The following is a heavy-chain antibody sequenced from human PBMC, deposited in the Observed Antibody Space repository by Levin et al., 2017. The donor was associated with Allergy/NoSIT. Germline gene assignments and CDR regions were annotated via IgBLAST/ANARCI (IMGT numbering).Heavy chain of an antibody. D-gene: IGHD3-16*01. J-gene: IGHJ6*02. CDR3: ARDYGGGMDV. CDR1: GGSISSYY. Sequence: SETLSLTCTVSGGSISSYYWSWIRQPPGKGLEWIGYIYYSGSTNYNPSLKSRVTISVDTSKNQFSLKLSSVTAADTAVYYCARDYGGGMDVWPRDHGHRLL. V-gene: IGHV4-59*01. CDR2: IYYSGST.